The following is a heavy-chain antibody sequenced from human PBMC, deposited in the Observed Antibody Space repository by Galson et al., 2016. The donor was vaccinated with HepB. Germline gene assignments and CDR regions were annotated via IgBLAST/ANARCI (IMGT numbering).Heavy chain of an antibody. D-gene: IGHD5-24*01. Sequence: SLRLSCAASGFTFSLFGMHWVRQAPGKGLEWVAVISYDGSSQFYADSVKGRFTISRDNAKNTLYLQMDSLRVEDTAGYYCAEDRAGYTVRYYYYGMDVWGLGTTVTVSS. J-gene: IGHJ6*02. V-gene: IGHV3-30*18. CDR1: GFTFSLFG. CDR2: ISYDGSSQ. CDR3: AEDRAGYTVRYYYYGMDV.